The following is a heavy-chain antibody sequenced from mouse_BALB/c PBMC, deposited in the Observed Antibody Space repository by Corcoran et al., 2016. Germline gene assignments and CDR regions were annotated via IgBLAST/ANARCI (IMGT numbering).Heavy chain of an antibody. Sequence: EVQLQQSGAELVKPRASVKLSCTASGFNIKDTYIHWVKQRPEQGLEWIGRIDPANGNTKYDPKFQGKATITADTSSNTAYLQLSSLTSEDTAVYYCARWDWYFDVWGAGTTVTVSS. CDR2: IDPANGNT. V-gene: IGHV14-3*02. CDR3: ARWDWYFDV. CDR1: GFNIKDTY. J-gene: IGHJ1*01.